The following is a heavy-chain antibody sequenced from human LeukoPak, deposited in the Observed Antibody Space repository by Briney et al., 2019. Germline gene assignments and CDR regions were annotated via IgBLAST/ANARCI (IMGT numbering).Heavy chain of an antibody. CDR3: TTTYYSGSYTRYFDY. CDR1: GFTFSNAW. D-gene: IGHD1-26*01. Sequence: PGGSLRLSCAASGFTFSNAWMSWVRQAPGKGLEWVGRIKSKTDGGTTDYAAPVKGRFTISRDDSKNTLYLQMNSLKTEDTAVYYCTTTYYSGSYTRYFDYWGQGTLATVSS. J-gene: IGHJ4*02. CDR2: IKSKTDGGTT. V-gene: IGHV3-15*01.